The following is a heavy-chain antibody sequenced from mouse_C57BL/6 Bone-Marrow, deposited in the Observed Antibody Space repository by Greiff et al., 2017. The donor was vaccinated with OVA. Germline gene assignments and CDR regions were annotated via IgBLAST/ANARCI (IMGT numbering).Heavy chain of an antibody. Sequence: QVQLQQPGTELVKPGASVKLSCKASGYTFTSYWMHWVKQRPGQGLEWIGMIHPNSGSTNYNEKFKSKATLTVDKSSSTAYMQLSSLTSEDSAVYYCARAYDGYVYYAMDYWGQGTSVTVSS. CDR3: ARAYDGYVYYAMDY. CDR2: IHPNSGST. D-gene: IGHD2-3*01. V-gene: IGHV1-64*01. CDR1: GYTFTSYW. J-gene: IGHJ4*01.